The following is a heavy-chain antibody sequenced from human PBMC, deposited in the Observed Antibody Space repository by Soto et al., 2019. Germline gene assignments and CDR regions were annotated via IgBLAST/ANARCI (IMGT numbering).Heavy chain of an antibody. CDR2: INAGDGKA. CDR1: GSTFPSYA. CDR3: ARGSSGIAAADNDFVP. V-gene: IGHV1-3*01. J-gene: IGHJ5*02. D-gene: IGHD6-13*01. Sequence: SAQVSCQASGSTFPSYAMHWLRQAPGQRLEWMGWINAGDGKAKYSQKFQGRVTITRDTSASTAYMELSSLRSEDTAVYSCARGSSGIAAADNDFVPWGQGTLVTVSS.